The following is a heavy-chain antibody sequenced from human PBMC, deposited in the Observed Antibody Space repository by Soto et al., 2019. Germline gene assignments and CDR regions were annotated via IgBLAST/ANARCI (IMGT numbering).Heavy chain of an antibody. D-gene: IGHD3-16*02. V-gene: IGHV4-34*01. CDR3: ARGVGDYLWGSFRPYLDY. Sequence: SETLSLTCAVYGGSFGDYYWSWVRQPPGKXLEWIGEINHSGSAHYNPSLKSRVTISVDTSNSQFSLKLRSVTAADTAVYYCARGVGDYLWGSFRPYLDYWGQGALVTVSS. CDR2: INHSGSA. CDR1: GGSFGDYY. J-gene: IGHJ4*02.